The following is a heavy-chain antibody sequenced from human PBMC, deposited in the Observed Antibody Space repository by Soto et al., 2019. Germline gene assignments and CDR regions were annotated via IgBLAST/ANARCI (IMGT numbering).Heavy chain of an antibody. D-gene: IGHD2-15*01. CDR2: IYYSGST. CDR3: ARSPSGYCSGGSCYFGPLDY. J-gene: IGHJ4*02. V-gene: IGHV4-39*01. CDR1: GGSISSSSYY. Sequence: SETLSLTCTVSGGSISSSSYYWGWIRQPPGKGLEWIGSIYYSGSTYYNPSLKSRVTISVDTSKNQFSLKLSSVTAADTAVYYCARSPSGYCSGGSCYFGPLDYWGQGTLVTVS.